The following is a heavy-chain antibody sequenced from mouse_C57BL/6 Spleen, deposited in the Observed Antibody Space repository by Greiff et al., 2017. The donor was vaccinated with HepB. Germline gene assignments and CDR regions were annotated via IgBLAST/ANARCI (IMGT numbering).Heavy chain of an antibody. CDR2: ISSGSSTI. CDR3: ARGGYYSNYGFAY. D-gene: IGHD2-5*01. J-gene: IGHJ3*01. CDR1: GFTFSDYG. V-gene: IGHV5-17*01. Sequence: DVMLVESGGGLVKPGGSLKLSCAASGFTFSDYGMHWVRQAPEKGLEWVAYISSGSSTIYYADTVKGRFTISRDNAKNTLFLQMNSLRSEDTAMYYCARGGYYSNYGFAYWGQGTLVTVSA.